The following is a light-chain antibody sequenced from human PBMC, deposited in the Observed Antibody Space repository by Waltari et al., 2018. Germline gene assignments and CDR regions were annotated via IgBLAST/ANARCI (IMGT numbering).Light chain of an antibody. CDR3: QQTYTTPRT. Sequence: DIQMTQSPSSLSASVEDRVTITCRANQKISSYLNWYQQKPGTAPRLLIYDASRLQSGVPSRFSGSGSGTDFTLTISSLQPEDFGTYYCQQTYTTPRTFGQGTKVETK. J-gene: IGKJ1*01. CDR2: DAS. CDR1: QKISSY. V-gene: IGKV1-39*01.